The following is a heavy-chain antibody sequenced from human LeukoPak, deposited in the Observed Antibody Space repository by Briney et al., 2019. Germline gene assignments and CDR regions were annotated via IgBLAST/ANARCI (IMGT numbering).Heavy chain of an antibody. CDR3: ARASYSATAGGNNWFDP. CDR2: ISSDGSNI. D-gene: IGHD6-13*01. V-gene: IGHV3-74*01. J-gene: IGHJ5*02. CDR1: GFTFSRYW. Sequence: GGSLRLSCAASGFTFSRYWMHWVRQDPEKGLVWVSRISSDGSNIIYADSVKGRFTISRDNAKNSLYLQMNSLRAEDTAVYYCARASYSATAGGNNWFDPWGQGTLVTVSS.